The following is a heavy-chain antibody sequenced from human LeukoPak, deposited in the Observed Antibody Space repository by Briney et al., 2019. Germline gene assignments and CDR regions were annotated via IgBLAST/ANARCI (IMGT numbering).Heavy chain of an antibody. CDR1: GFTFSSYS. Sequence: GSLRLSCAASGFTFSSYSMNWVRQAPGKGLEWVSSISSSSSYIYYADSVKGRFTISRDNAKNSLYLQMNSLRAEDTAVYYCARSEQGYSHGYWFDYWGQGTLVTVSS. CDR3: ARSEQGYSHGYWFDY. J-gene: IGHJ4*02. V-gene: IGHV3-21*01. D-gene: IGHD5-18*01. CDR2: ISSSSSYI.